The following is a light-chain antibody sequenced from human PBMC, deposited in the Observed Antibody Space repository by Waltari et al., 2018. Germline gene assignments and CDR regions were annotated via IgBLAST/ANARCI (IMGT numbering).Light chain of an antibody. CDR2: DRN. CDR3: HSRDASGVGGS. Sequence: SSELTQDPTVSVAMGQTVRITCTGDSIRSYYASWYQQRPGQAPVLVLFDRNDRPSGVPDRFSGSTSDNTAVLTITGAQAEDEASYYCHSRDASGVGGSFGGGTKLTVL. V-gene: IGLV3-19*01. CDR1: SIRSYY. J-gene: IGLJ2*01.